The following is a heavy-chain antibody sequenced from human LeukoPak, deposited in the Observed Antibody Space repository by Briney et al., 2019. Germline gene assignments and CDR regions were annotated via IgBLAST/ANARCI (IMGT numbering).Heavy chain of an antibody. CDR2: IYHSGST. Sequence: SGTLSLTCAVSGGSISSSNWWSWVRQPPGKGLEWIGEIYHSGSTNYNPSLKSRVTISVDKSKNQFSLKLSSVTAADTAVYYCAVLTYDSSGYGTYYFDYWGQGTLVTVSS. J-gene: IGHJ4*02. V-gene: IGHV4-4*02. CDR1: GGSISSSNW. D-gene: IGHD3-22*01. CDR3: AVLTYDSSGYGTYYFDY.